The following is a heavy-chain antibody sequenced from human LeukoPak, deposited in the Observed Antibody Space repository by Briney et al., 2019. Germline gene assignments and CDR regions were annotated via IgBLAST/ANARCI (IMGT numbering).Heavy chain of an antibody. CDR1: GGTFSSYA. CDR2: IIPIFGTA. J-gene: IGHJ3*02. Sequence: GASVKVSCKASGGTFSSYAISWVRQAPGQGLEWMGGIIPIFGTANYAQKFQGRVTITADESTSTAYMELSSLRSEDTAVYYCARPRVVGSGAFDIWGQGTMVTVSS. CDR3: ARPRVVGSGAFDI. V-gene: IGHV1-69*01. D-gene: IGHD1-26*01.